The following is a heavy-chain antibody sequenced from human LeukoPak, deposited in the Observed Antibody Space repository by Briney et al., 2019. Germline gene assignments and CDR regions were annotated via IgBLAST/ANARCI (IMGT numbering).Heavy chain of an antibody. D-gene: IGHD2-2*01. Sequence: PGGSLRLSCAASGLTFSNYAMSWVRQAPGKGLEWVSGVTGSGGSTNYADSVKGRFTISRESAKNTLYLQMTSLRVEDTAVYYCAKRSGYCSTISCYHLFDYWGQGTLVTVSS. J-gene: IGHJ4*02. CDR2: VTGSGGST. V-gene: IGHV3-23*01. CDR3: AKRSGYCSTISCYHLFDY. CDR1: GLTFSNYA.